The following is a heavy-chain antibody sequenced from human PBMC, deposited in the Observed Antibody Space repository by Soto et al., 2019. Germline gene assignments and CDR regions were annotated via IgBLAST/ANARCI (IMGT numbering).Heavy chain of an antibody. CDR2: ISAYNGNT. Sequence: ASVKVSCKASGYTFTSYGISWVRQAPGQGLEWMGWISAYNGNTNYAQKLQGRVTMTTDTSTSTAYMELRSLRPDDTAVYYCVKGGTVLNHGWLDPWGQGTRVTVSS. CDR1: GYTFTSYG. J-gene: IGHJ5*02. V-gene: IGHV1-18*04. D-gene: IGHD4-17*01. CDR3: VKGGTVLNHGWLDP.